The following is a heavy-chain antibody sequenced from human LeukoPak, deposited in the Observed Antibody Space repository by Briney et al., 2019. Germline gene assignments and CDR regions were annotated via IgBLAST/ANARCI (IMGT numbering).Heavy chain of an antibody. CDR3: ARGWDLSI. Sequence: HPGGPLRLSCAASGFTFRTSWMHWVRHTPEKGLVWVSRIDADGTITTYADSVKGRFTISRDNARNTLYLQMNSLRSEDTAVYYCARGWDLSIWGQGTMVTVSS. D-gene: IGHD1-26*01. CDR1: GFTFRTSW. V-gene: IGHV3-74*01. J-gene: IGHJ3*02. CDR2: IDADGTIT.